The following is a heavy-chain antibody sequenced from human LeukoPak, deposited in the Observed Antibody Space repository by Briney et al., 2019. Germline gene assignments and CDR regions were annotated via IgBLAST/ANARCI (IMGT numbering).Heavy chain of an antibody. J-gene: IGHJ4*02. Sequence: GASVKVSCKASGYTFTSYAMHWVRQAPGQRLEWMGWINAGNGNTKYSQKFQGRVTITRNTSISTAYMGLSSLRSEDTAVYYCARTGEGYSGYDTFDYWGQGTLVTVSS. CDR3: ARTGEGYSGYDTFDY. D-gene: IGHD5-12*01. CDR2: INAGNGNT. CDR1: GYTFTSYA. V-gene: IGHV1-3*01.